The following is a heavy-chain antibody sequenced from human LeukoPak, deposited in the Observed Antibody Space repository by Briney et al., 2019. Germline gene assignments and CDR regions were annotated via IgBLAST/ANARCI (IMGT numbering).Heavy chain of an antibody. CDR2: IYYSGST. CDR1: GGSVSSGSYY. Sequence: SETLSLTCTVSGGSVSSGSYYWSWIRQPPGKGLEWIGYIYYSGSTNYNPSLKSRVTISVDTSKNQFSLKLSSVTAADTAVYYCARVIVAAGIAWKGFDYWGQGTLVTVSS. J-gene: IGHJ4*02. V-gene: IGHV4-61*01. CDR3: ARVIVAAGIAWKGFDY. D-gene: IGHD6-13*01.